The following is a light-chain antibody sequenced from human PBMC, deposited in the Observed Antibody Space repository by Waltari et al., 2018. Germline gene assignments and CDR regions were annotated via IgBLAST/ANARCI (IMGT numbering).Light chain of an antibody. CDR3: QQYDGIVVT. Sequence: ELVLTQSPGTLSLSPGDRATLTFRASQTVSTIALSWYQQKPGQAPRVLIYSTYNRATGIPDRFSGSGSGTDFTLTINRLAPEDFAMYYCQQYDGIVVTFGGGTKVEI. CDR1: QTVSTIA. CDR2: STY. J-gene: IGKJ4*01. V-gene: IGKV3-20*01.